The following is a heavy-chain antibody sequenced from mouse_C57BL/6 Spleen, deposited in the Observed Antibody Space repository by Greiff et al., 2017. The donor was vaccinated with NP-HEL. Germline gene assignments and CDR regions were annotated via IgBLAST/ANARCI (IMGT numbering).Heavy chain of an antibody. D-gene: IGHD1-1*01. CDR3: ARAQGYYGSLFAY. CDR2: INPNNGGT. CDR1: GYTFTDYY. J-gene: IGHJ3*01. Sequence: EVQLQQSGPELVKPGASVKISCKASGYTFTDYYMNWVKQSHGKSLEWIGDINPNNGGTSYNQKFKGKATLTVDKSSSTAYMELRSLTSEDSAVYYCARAQGYYGSLFAYWGQGTLVTVSA. V-gene: IGHV1-26*01.